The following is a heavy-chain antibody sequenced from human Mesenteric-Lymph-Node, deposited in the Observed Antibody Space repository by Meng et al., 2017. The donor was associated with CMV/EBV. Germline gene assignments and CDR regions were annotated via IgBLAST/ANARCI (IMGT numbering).Heavy chain of an antibody. CDR3: ASAGVPAAIPAGLGGWFDP. V-gene: IGHV1-2*02. J-gene: IGHJ5*02. D-gene: IGHD2-2*02. Sequence: ASVKVSCKASGYTFTGYYMHWVRQAPGQGLEWMGWINPNSGGTNYAQKFQGRVTMTRDTSISTAYMELSRLRSEDTAVYYCASAGVPAAIPAGLGGWFDPWGQGTLVTVSS. CDR2: INPNSGGT. CDR1: GYTFTGYY.